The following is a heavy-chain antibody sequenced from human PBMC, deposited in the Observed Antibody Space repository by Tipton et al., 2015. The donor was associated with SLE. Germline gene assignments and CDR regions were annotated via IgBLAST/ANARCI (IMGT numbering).Heavy chain of an antibody. Sequence: LRLSCAVYGGSFSGYYWSWIRQPPGKGLEWIGEINHSGSTNYNPSLKRRVTISVDTSKNQFSLKRSSVTAADTAVYYCASLLYGSGSYGDDDWGQGTLVTVSS. D-gene: IGHD3-10*01. J-gene: IGHJ4*02. CDR2: INHSGST. V-gene: IGHV4-34*01. CDR3: ASLLYGSGSYGDDD. CDR1: GGSFSGYY.